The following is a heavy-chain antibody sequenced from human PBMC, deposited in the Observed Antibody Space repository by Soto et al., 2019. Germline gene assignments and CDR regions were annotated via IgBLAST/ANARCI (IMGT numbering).Heavy chain of an antibody. CDR1: GGSISSYY. CDR3: ARHVLWFGELLTWFDP. CDR2: IYYSGST. D-gene: IGHD3-10*01. Sequence: SETLSLTCTVSGGSISSYYWSWIRQPPGKGLEWIGYIYYSGSTNYNPSLKSRVTISVDTSKNQFSLKLSSVTAADTAVYYCARHVLWFGELLTWFDPWGQGTLVTVSS. V-gene: IGHV4-59*08. J-gene: IGHJ5*02.